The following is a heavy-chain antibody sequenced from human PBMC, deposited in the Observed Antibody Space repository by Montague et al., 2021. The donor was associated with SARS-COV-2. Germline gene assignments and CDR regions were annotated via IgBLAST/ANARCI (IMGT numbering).Heavy chain of an antibody. CDR1: GFTFSSYW. J-gene: IGHJ4*02. D-gene: IGHD5-18*01. V-gene: IGHV3-7*01. CDR2: IKQDGSEK. Sequence: SLRLSCPASGFTFSSYWMSWVRQAPGKGLEWVANIKQDGSEKYYVDSVKGRFTISRDNAKNSLYLQMNSLRAEDTAVYYCARDIEEYSYGLDYWGQGTLVTVSS. CDR3: ARDIEEYSYGLDY.